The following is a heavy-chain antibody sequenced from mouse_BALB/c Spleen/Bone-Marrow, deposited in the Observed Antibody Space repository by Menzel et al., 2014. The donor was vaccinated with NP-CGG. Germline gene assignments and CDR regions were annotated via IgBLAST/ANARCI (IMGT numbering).Heavy chain of an antibody. V-gene: IGHV3-2*02. CDR1: GYSITSNYA. CDR2: ISYSGVT. CDR3: ARSVIGAMDY. Sequence: EVKLMESGPGPVKPSQSLSLTCTVTGYSITSNYAWNWIRQFPGNKLEWMGYISYSGVTSYSPSLKSRISITRDTSKNQFFLQLTSVTTEDTATYYCARSVIGAMDYWGQGTSVTVSS. D-gene: IGHD1-1*01. J-gene: IGHJ4*01.